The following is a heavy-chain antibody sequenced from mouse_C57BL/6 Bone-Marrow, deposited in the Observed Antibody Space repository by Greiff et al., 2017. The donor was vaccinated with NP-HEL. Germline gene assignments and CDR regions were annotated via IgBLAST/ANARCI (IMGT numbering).Heavy chain of an antibody. J-gene: IGHJ2*01. V-gene: IGHV14-4*01. CDR2: IDPENGDT. CDR3: TTPAYYFDY. Sequence: EVQLQQSGAELVRPGASVKLSCTASGFNIKDDYMHWVKQRPEQGLEWIGWIDPENGDTEYASKFQGKATITADTSSNTAYLQLSSLASEDTAVDYCTTPAYYFDYWGQGTTLTVSS. CDR1: GFNIKDDY. D-gene: IGHD1-2*01.